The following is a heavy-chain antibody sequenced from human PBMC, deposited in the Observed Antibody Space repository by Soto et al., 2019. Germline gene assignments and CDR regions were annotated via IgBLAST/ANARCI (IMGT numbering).Heavy chain of an antibody. CDR2: ISNDGSNK. CDR1: GFTFRSYA. CDR3: VQAIFDTSGYYYAY. Sequence: PGGSLRLSCAASGFTFRSYAMHWVRQAPGKGLEWVAVISNDGSNKYYADSVKGRFTISRDNSKNTLYLQMNSLRAEDTAVYHCVQAIFDTSGYYYAYWGQGTQVTVSS. D-gene: IGHD3-22*01. V-gene: IGHV3-30-3*02. J-gene: IGHJ4*02.